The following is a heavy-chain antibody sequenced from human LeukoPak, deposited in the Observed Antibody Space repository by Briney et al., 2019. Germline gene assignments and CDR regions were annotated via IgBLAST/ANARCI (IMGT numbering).Heavy chain of an antibody. J-gene: IGHJ3*02. Sequence: GGSLRLSCAASGFTFSSYSMNWVRQAPWKGLEWVSSISSSSSYIYYADSVKGRFTISRDNAKNSLYLQMNSLRAEDTAVYYCARDRIAALDIWGQGTMVTVSS. V-gene: IGHV3-21*01. CDR1: GFTFSSYS. CDR3: ARDRIAALDI. D-gene: IGHD6-13*01. CDR2: ISSSSSYI.